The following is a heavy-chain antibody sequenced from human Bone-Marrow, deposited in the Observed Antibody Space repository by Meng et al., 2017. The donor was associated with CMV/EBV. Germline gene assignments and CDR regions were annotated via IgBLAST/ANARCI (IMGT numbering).Heavy chain of an antibody. Sequence: GGSLRLSCVASAFRFNSYNIHWVRQPLGKGLEWVAMISDDGINKYYGDFVKGRFTVSRDNSKNTLYVHMNSLRPEDTATYYCARDVTTLGYSGMDVWGQGTTVTVSS. CDR2: ISDDGINK. CDR1: AFRFNSYN. D-gene: IGHD4-11*01. V-gene: IGHV3-30*14. J-gene: IGHJ6*02. CDR3: ARDVTTLGYSGMDV.